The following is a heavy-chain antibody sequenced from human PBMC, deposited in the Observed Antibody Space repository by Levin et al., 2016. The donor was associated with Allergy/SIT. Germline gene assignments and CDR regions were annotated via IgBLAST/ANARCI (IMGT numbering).Heavy chain of an antibody. CDR2: IYYSGST. J-gene: IGHJ5*02. D-gene: IGHD6-13*01. Sequence: SETLSLTCTVSGGSISSSSYYWGWIRQPPGKGLEWIGSIYYSGSTYYNPSLKSRVTISVDTSKNQFSLKLSSVTAADTAVYYCAQQQLVRGWFDPWGQGTLVTVSS. CDR3: AQQQLVRGWFDP. CDR1: GGSISSSSYY. V-gene: IGHV4-39*01.